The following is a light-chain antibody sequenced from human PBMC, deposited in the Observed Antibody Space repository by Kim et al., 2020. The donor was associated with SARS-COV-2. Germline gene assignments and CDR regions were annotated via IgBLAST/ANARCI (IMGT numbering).Light chain of an antibody. CDR2: YDS. Sequence: PGTTARITCGGNNIGTKRVHWYQQKPGQAPLLVIFYDSDRPSGIPERFSGSNSGNTATLTISGVEAGDEADYFCQLWDSSSDQWIFGGGTQLTVL. V-gene: IGLV3-21*01. J-gene: IGLJ2*01. CDR3: QLWDSSSDQWI. CDR1: NIGTKR.